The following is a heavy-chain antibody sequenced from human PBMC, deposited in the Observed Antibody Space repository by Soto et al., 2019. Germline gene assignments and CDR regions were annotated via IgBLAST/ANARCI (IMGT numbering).Heavy chain of an antibody. V-gene: IGHV1-18*04. J-gene: IGHJ6*02. CDR2: ISAYNGNT. CDR3: AGDGFRSRIYYSSGMAV. Sequence: ASVKVSCKASGYTFTSYGISWVRQAPGQGLEWMGWISAYNGNTNYAEKLQGRATMPKDTSPSTAYRELRGLRSDDTAVYSCAGDGFRSRIYYSSGMAVWGQGTTVTVSS. D-gene: IGHD2-15*01. CDR1: GYTFTSYG.